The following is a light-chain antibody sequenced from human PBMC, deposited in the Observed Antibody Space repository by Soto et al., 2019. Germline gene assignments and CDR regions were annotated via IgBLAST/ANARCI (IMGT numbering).Light chain of an antibody. J-gene: IGKJ5*01. CDR3: QQYDSSPIT. Sequence: TFLTQSPGALPFPPGGTATLSCRPSQSVSSSYLAWYQQKPGQDPSLLIYDASRRATGIPDRFSGSGSGTDFTLTISRLEPEDFAVYYCQQYDSSPITFGQGTRLETK. CDR1: QSVSSSY. CDR2: DAS. V-gene: IGKV3-20*01.